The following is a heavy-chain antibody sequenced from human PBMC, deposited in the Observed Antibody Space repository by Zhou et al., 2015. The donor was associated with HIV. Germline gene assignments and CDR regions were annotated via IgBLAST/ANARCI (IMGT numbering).Heavy chain of an antibody. V-gene: IGHV3-23*01. D-gene: IGHD3-16*01. CDR1: GFIFDDFA. J-gene: IGHJ2*01. CDR2: ISATGHGL. CDR3: ARDRTPTFRGWYFDF. Sequence: EVHLSDSGGDLVQPGGSLSLSCAASGFIFDDFAMSWVRHRPGQGLEWISGISATGHGLFYANSVKGRFTISRDNAKNTLYLEMNTLGAEDTAVYYCARDRTPTFRGWYFDFWGRGTLVTVSS.